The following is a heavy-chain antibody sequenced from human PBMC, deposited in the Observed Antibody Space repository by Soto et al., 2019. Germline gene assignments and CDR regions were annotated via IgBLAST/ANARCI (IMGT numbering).Heavy chain of an antibody. Sequence: ASVKVSCKASEYTFTKYYIHWVRQAPGQGLEWLGIINPSGGSTINAQKFQGRVTMNRDTSTSTVYMDLSSLRSEDTAVYYCARETSAGYSSGSDAFDIWGQGTMVTVSS. D-gene: IGHD6-19*01. CDR2: INPSGGST. J-gene: IGHJ3*02. V-gene: IGHV1-46*01. CDR1: EYTFTKYY. CDR3: ARETSAGYSSGSDAFDI.